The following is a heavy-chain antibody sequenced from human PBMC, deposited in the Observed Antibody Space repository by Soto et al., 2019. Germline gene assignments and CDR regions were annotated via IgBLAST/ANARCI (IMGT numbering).Heavy chain of an antibody. D-gene: IGHD6-19*01. V-gene: IGHV3-30*18. CDR1: GFTFSSYG. Sequence: GGSLRLSCAASGFTFSSYGMHWVRQAPGKGLEWVAVISYDGSNKYYADSVKGRFTISRDNSKNTLYLQMNSLRAEDTAVYYCAKDLAYQLGAVAGQPRRITPKEYFDYWGQGTLVTVSS. J-gene: IGHJ4*02. CDR2: ISYDGSNK. CDR3: AKDLAYQLGAVAGQPRRITPKEYFDY.